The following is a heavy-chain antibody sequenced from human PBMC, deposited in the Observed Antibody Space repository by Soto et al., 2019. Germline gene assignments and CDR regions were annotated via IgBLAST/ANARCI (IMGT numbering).Heavy chain of an antibody. V-gene: IGHV3-23*01. J-gene: IGHJ4*02. CDR3: AKDQGTMVRGVIIPTYYFDY. CDR2: ISGSGGST. D-gene: IGHD3-10*01. Sequence: PGGSLRLSCAASGFTFSSYAMSWVRQAPGKGLEWVSAISGSGGSTYYADSVKGRFTISRDNSKNTLYLQMNSLRAEDTAVYYCAKDQGTMVRGVIIPTYYFDYWGQGTLVTVSS. CDR1: GFTFSSYA.